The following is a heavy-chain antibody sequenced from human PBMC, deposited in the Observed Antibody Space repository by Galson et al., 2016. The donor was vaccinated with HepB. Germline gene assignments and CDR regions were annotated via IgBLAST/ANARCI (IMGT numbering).Heavy chain of an antibody. V-gene: IGHV1-18*04. J-gene: IGHJ3*01. D-gene: IGHD2-8*01. CDR3: ARVYPGVTLDF. CDR1: GYTFTSYD. CDR2: ISAYNGNT. Sequence: SVKVSCKASGYTFTSYDINWVRQAPGQGLEWLGWISAYNGNTKYPHKVQGRVTMTTDASTSTAYMELRSLRSDDTAVYYCARVYPGVTLDFWGQGTMVTVSA.